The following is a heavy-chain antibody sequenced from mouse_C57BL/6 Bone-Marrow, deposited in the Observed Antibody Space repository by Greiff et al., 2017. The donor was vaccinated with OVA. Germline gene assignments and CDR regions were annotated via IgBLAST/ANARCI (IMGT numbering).Heavy chain of an antibody. CDR1: GYTFTDYY. CDR3: EGWLLPFAY. CDR2: INPYNGGT. V-gene: IGHV1-19*01. J-gene: IGHJ3*01. Sequence: VQLQQSGPVLVKPGASVKMSCKASGYTFTDYYMNWVKQSHGKSLEWIGVINPYNGGTSYNQKFKGKATLTVDKSSRTAYMELNSLTSEDSAVYYCEGWLLPFAYWGQGTLVTVSA. D-gene: IGHD2-3*01.